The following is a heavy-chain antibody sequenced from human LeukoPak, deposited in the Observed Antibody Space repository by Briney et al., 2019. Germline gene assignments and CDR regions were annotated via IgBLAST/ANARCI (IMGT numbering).Heavy chain of an antibody. D-gene: IGHD4-23*01. CDR3: ARLSTVIT. CDR1: GFTFTSYG. J-gene: IGHJ5*02. Sequence: GASVKVSCKTSGFTFTSYGFTWVRQAPGQGFEWMGWISAYNGNTNYAQKLQGRVTMTTDTSTSTVYMELRSLRSDDTAVYYCARLSTVITWGQGTLVTVSS. V-gene: IGHV1-18*01. CDR2: ISAYNGNT.